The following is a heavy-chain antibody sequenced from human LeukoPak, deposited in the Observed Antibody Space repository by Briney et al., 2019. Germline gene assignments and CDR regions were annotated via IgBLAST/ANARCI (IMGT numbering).Heavy chain of an antibody. D-gene: IGHD4-23*01. V-gene: IGHV1-8*03. CDR2: MNPNSGTT. Sequence: ASVKVSCKXSGYTFTSYDINWVRQATGQGLEWMGWMNPNSGTTGYAQKFQGRVTITRNTSVSTAYMELSSLRSEDTAVYYCARVDGVTNFDYWGQGTLVTVSS. J-gene: IGHJ4*02. CDR1: GYTFTSYD. CDR3: ARVDGVTNFDY.